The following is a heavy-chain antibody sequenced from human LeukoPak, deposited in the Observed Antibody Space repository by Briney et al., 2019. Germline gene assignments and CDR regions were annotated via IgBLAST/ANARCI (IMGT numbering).Heavy chain of an antibody. Sequence: PGRSLRLSCAASGFTFSSYAMSWVRQAPGKGLEWVSGISGSGGSTYYADSVKGRFTISRDNSKNTLYVQMNSLRAEDTAVYYCAREYGDSNNWFDPWGQGTLVTVSS. D-gene: IGHD4-17*01. CDR3: AREYGDSNNWFDP. J-gene: IGHJ5*02. V-gene: IGHV3-23*01. CDR1: GFTFSSYA. CDR2: ISGSGGST.